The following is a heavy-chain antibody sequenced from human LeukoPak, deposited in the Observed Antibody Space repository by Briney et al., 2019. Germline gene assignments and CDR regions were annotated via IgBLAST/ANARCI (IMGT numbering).Heavy chain of an antibody. CDR3: ASYNWNSFYFDY. V-gene: IGHV1-69*13. D-gene: IGHD1/OR15-1a*01. J-gene: IGHJ4*02. CDR2: IIPIFGTA. CDR1: GYTFTSYY. Sequence: SVKVSCKASGYTFTSYYMHWVRQAPGQGLEWMGGIIPIFGTANYAQKFQGRVTITADESTSTAYMELSSLRSEDTAVYYCASYNWNSFYFDYWGQGTLVTVSS.